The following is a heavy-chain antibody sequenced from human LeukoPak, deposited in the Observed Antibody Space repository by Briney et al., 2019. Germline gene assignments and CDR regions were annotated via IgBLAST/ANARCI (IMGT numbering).Heavy chain of an antibody. V-gene: IGHV3-23*01. J-gene: IGHJ4*02. CDR3: AHSIAVAGSFDY. Sequence: GGSLRLSCAASGFTFSSYAMSWVRQAPGKGLEWVSAISGSGGSTYYADSVKGRFTNSRDNSKNTLYLQMNSLRAEDTAVYYCAHSIAVAGSFDYWGQGTLVTVSS. CDR2: ISGSGGST. D-gene: IGHD6-19*01. CDR1: GFTFSSYA.